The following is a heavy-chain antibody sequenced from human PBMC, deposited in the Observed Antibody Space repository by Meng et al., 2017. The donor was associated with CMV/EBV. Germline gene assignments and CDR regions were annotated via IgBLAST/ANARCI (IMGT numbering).Heavy chain of an antibody. CDR1: GFTFSSYW. CDR2: IKQDGSEK. V-gene: IGHV3-7*01. CDR3: PRDKTTKYYYYGMDV. D-gene: IGHD1-1*01. Sequence: GESPKISCAASGFTFSSYWMSWVRQAPGTGLEWVANIKQDGSEKYYVDSVKGRFTISRDNAKNSLYLQMNSLRAEDTAVYYCPRDKTTKYYYYGMDVWGQGTTVTVSS. J-gene: IGHJ6*02.